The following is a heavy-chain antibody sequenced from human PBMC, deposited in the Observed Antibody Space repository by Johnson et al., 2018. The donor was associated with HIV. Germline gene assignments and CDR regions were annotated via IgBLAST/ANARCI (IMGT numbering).Heavy chain of an antibody. Sequence: MQLVESGGGVVRPGGSLRLSCAASGFTFDDYGMTWVRQAPGKGLEWVSGIDWNGGSSGYADSVKGRFSISRDNGKNSLYLQMNSLRAEDTALYYCAKDSPSSIQFLEWFPFFDIWGRGTMVTVSS. D-gene: IGHD3-3*01. J-gene: IGHJ3*02. V-gene: IGHV3-20*04. CDR3: AKDSPSSIQFLEWFPFFDI. CDR2: IDWNGGSS. CDR1: GFTFDDYG.